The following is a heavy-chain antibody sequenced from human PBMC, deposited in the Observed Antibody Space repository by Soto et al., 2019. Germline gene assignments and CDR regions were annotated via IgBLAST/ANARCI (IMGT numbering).Heavy chain of an antibody. J-gene: IGHJ3*02. CDR2: IYYSGST. CDR1: GGSISSGGYY. Sequence: QVQLQESGPGLVKPSQTLSLTCTVSGGSISSGGYYWSWIRQHPGKGLEWIGYIYYSGSTYYNPSLKSRVTISVDTSKNQFSLKLSSVTAADTAVYYCARNYDFWIGYAGARDSDAFDIWGQGTMVTVSS. D-gene: IGHD3-3*01. V-gene: IGHV4-31*03. CDR3: ARNYDFWIGYAGARDSDAFDI.